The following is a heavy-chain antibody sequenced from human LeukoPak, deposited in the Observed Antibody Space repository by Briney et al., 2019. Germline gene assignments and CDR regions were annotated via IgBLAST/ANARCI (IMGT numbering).Heavy chain of an antibody. J-gene: IGHJ4*02. V-gene: IGHV4-34*01. CDR2: INHSGST. CDR3: ARPGPTYYYDSSGYFG. Sequence: SETLSLTCAVYGGSFSGYYWSWIRQPPGKGLGWIGEINHSGSTNYNPSLKSRVTISVDTSKNQFSLKLSSVTAADTAVYYCARPGPTYYYDSSGYFGWGQGTLVTVSS. CDR1: GGSFSGYY. D-gene: IGHD3-22*01.